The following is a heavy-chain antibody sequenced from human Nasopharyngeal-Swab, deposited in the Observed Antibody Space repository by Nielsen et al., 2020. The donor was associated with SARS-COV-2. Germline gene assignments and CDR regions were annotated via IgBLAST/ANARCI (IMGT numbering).Heavy chain of an antibody. CDR2: ISWNSGSI. V-gene: IGHV3-9*03. D-gene: IGHD4-11*01. Sequence: SLKISCAASGFTFDDYAMHWVRQAPGKGLEWVSGISWNSGSIGYADSVKGRFTISRDNSKNTLYLQMGSLRAEDMAVYYCARTRRATVTTGAFDIWGQGTMVTVSS. J-gene: IGHJ3*02. CDR3: ARTRRATVTTGAFDI. CDR1: GFTFDDYA.